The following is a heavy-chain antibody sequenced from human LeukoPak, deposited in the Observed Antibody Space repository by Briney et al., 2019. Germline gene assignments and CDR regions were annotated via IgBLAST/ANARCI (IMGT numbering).Heavy chain of an antibody. CDR3: ANGGTSFFTNWFDP. D-gene: IGHD3-16*01. J-gene: IGHJ5*02. V-gene: IGHV3-23*01. Sequence: GGTLRLSCAASGFTFSSYGMSWVRQAPGKGLEWVSAISGSGGSTYYADSVKGRFTISRDNSKNTLYLQMNSLRAEDTAVYYCANGGTSFFTNWFDPWGQGTLVTVSS. CDR1: GFTFSSYG. CDR2: ISGSGGST.